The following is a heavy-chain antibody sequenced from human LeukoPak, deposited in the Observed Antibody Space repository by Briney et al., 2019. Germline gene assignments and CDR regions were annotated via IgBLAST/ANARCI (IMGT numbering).Heavy chain of an antibody. Sequence: SVKVSCKASGGTFSSYAISWVRQAPGQGLEWMGGIIPIFGTANYAQKFQGRVTITADESTSTAYMELSSLRSEDTAVYYCVRGFMVRGVIEYDYWGQGTLVTVSS. CDR3: VRGFMVRGVIEYDY. CDR2: IIPIFGTA. D-gene: IGHD3-10*01. J-gene: IGHJ4*02. V-gene: IGHV1-69*13. CDR1: GGTFSSYA.